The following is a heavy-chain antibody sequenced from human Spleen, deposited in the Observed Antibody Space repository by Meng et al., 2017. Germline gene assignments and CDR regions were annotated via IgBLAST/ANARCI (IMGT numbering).Heavy chain of an antibody. V-gene: IGHV7-4-1*02. CDR1: GYTFTEYV. CDR3: ARTPKKYSSSWYDY. D-gene: IGHD6-13*01. J-gene: IGHJ4*02. Sequence: QVRLVQSGAEVKKPGASVKVSCKASGYTFTEYVMNWVRQAPGQGLEWMGWISTNTGKPTYAQGFTRRFVFSLDTSVSTAYLQISYLKAEDTAIYFCARTPKKYSSSWYDYWGQGTLVTVSS. CDR2: ISTNTGKP.